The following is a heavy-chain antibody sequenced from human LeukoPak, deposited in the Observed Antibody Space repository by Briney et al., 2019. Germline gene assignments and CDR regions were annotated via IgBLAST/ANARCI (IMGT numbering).Heavy chain of an antibody. J-gene: IGHJ6*03. V-gene: IGHV3-48*01. CDR2: ISSSSSTM. CDR3: ARGTAARPDYYYYMDV. CDR1: GFTFSSYS. Sequence: GGSLRLSCAASGFTFSSYSMNWVRQAPGKGLEWVSYISSSSSTMYYADSVKGRFTISRDNAKNSLYLQMNSLRAEDTAVYYCARGTAARPDYYYYMDVWGKGTTVTVSS. D-gene: IGHD6-6*01.